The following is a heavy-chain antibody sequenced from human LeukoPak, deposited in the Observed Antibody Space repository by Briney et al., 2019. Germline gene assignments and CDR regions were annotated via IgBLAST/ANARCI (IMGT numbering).Heavy chain of an antibody. CDR3: ARVPGVYYDRLTGYGSGWFDP. J-gene: IGHJ5*02. V-gene: IGHV4-38-2*02. D-gene: IGHD3-9*01. Sequence: SETLSLTCTVSGYSISSGYYWGWLRQPPGKGLEWIGTVYHSGSTYYNPSLRSRVTISVETSKNQFSLKVRSMIAADTAVYYCARVPGVYYDRLTGYGSGWFDPWGQGTLVTVSS. CDR1: GYSISSGYY. CDR2: VYHSGST.